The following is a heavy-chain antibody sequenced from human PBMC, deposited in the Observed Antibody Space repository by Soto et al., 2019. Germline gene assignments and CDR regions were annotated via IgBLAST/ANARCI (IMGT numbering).Heavy chain of an antibody. CDR3: AKPRLDTAMVHVDYYFDY. J-gene: IGHJ4*02. CDR2: ISGSGGST. V-gene: IGHV3-23*01. Sequence: GGSLRLSCAASGFTFSSYAMSWVRQAPGKGLEWVSAISGSGGSTYYADSVKGRFTISRDNSKNTLYLQMNSLRAEDTAVYYCAKPRLDTAMVHVDYYFDYWGQGTLVTVSS. D-gene: IGHD5-18*01. CDR1: GFTFSSYA.